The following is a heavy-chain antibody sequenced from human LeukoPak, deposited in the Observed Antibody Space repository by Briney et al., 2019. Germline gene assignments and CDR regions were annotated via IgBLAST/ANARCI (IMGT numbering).Heavy chain of an antibody. D-gene: IGHD4-23*01. CDR1: GFTFSTYE. CDR2: ISSSGRTI. V-gene: IGHV3-48*03. CDR3: ASYGGSPSRFDP. Sequence: GGSLRLSCAASGFTFSTYEMNWVRQAPGKGLEWVSHISSSGRTIYYADSVKGRFTISRDNAQNSLYLQMNSLRAEDTAVYYCASYGGSPSRFDPWGQGTLVTVSS. J-gene: IGHJ5*02.